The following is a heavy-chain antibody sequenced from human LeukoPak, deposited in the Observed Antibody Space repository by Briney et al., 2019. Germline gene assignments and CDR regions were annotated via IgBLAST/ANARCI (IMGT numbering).Heavy chain of an antibody. CDR3: WRYVQEYAMGV. CDR1: GASMSSNSYY. V-gene: IGHV4-39*01. Sequence: SETLSLTCTVSGASMSSNSYYWSWIRQPPETGREGVANVESGNTDYSPSLRSRLTISVDTSKNQLSLRLNCVTAADAAVYFCWRYVQEYAMGVWGQGTTVTVSS. D-gene: IGHD3-9*01. J-gene: IGHJ6*02. CDR2: VESGNT.